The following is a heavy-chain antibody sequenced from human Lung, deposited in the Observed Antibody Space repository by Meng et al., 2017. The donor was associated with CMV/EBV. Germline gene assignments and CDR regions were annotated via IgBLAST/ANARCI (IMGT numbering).Heavy chain of an antibody. J-gene: IGHJ4*02. CDR3: ARIGLCSGTTCYTGDYSSRHFDY. V-gene: IGHV1-69*05. Sequence: ISWVRKAPGQGLEWMGGIIPIFGTANYAQNFQGRVTITTDESRSTAYMELSSLRSEDTAVYYCARIGLCSGTTCYTGDYSSRHFDYWGQGTLVTVSS. CDR2: IIPIFGTA. D-gene: IGHD2-2*02.